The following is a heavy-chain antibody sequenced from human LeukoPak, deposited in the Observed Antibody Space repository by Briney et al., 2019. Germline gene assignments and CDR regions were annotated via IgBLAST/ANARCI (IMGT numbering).Heavy chain of an antibody. D-gene: IGHD6-13*01. V-gene: IGHV3-30*02. J-gene: IGHJ4*02. CDR1: GFTFSNYG. CDR2: IQYDGSNK. CDR3: AKATLPLAAAGFFDY. Sequence: GGSLGLSCAAPGFTFSNYGMHWVRQAPGKGLEWVTFIQYDGSNKYYAGSVKGRFTVSRDNSKNTLSLQMNSLSAEDTAMYYCAKATLPLAAAGFFDYWGQGTLVTVSS.